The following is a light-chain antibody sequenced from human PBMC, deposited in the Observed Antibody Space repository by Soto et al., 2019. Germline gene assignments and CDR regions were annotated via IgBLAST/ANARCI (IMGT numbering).Light chain of an antibody. V-gene: IGKV3-11*01. CDR1: QSVSSY. J-gene: IGKJ5*01. CDR2: DAS. Sequence: IELKQSPATLSLTPGERDTLSCRASQSVSSYLAWYQQKPGQAPRLLIYDASNRATGIPARFSGSGSGTDFTLTISCLEPEDFAVYYCQQRSNWPPITFGQGTRLEIK. CDR3: QQRSNWPPIT.